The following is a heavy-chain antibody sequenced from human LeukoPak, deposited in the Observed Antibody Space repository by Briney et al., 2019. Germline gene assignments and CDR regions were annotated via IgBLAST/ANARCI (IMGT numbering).Heavy chain of an antibody. J-gene: IGHJ4*02. CDR2: ISWNSGSI. Sequence: GGSLRLSCAASGFTFDDYAMHWVRQAPGKGLEWVSGISWNSGSIGYADSVKGRFTISRDNAKNSLYLQMNSLRAEDTALYYCAKDSAAAGPGPFDYWGQGTLVTVSS. D-gene: IGHD6-13*01. V-gene: IGHV3-9*01. CDR3: AKDSAAAGPGPFDY. CDR1: GFTFDDYA.